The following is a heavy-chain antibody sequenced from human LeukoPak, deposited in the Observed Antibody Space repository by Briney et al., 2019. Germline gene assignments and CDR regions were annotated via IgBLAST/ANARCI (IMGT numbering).Heavy chain of an antibody. CDR3: ARPHYYDSSGYLY. D-gene: IGHD3-22*01. CDR1: GFTFSSYW. V-gene: IGHV3-7*01. CDR2: IKQDGSEK. J-gene: IGHJ4*02. Sequence: GGSLRLSCAASGFTFSSYWMSWVRQAPGKGLEWVANIKQDGSEKYYVDSVKGRFTISRDNAKNSLYLQMNSLRAEDTAVYYCARPHYYDSSGYLYWGQGTLVTASS.